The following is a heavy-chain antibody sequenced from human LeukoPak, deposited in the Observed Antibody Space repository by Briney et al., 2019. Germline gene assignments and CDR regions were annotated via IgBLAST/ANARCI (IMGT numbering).Heavy chain of an antibody. V-gene: IGHV1-69*04. Sequence: ASVKVSCKASGGTFSSYAISWVRQALGQGLEWMGRIIPILGIANYAQKFQGRVTITADKSTSTAYMELSSLRSEDTAVYYCAFDSSGGYFDYWGQGTLVTVSS. J-gene: IGHJ4*02. CDR1: GGTFSSYA. CDR3: AFDSSGGYFDY. CDR2: IIPILGIA. D-gene: IGHD3-10*01.